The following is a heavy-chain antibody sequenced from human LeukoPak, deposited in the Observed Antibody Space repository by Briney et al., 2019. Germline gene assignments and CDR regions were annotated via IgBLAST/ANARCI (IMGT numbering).Heavy chain of an antibody. CDR3: ARHSQLGYCSSSSCSALYYYHMDV. Sequence: SETLSLTCAVSGGSISSSNWWSWVRQPPGKGLEWIGEIYHSGSTNYNPSLKSRVTISVDTSKNQFSLKLSSVTAADTAVYYCARHSQLGYCSSSSCSALYYYHMDVWGKGTTVTVSS. D-gene: IGHD2-2*01. CDR2: IYHSGST. J-gene: IGHJ6*03. V-gene: IGHV4-4*02. CDR1: GGSISSSNW.